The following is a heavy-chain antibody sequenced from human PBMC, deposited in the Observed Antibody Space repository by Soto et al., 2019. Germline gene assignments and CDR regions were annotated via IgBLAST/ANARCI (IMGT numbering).Heavy chain of an antibody. J-gene: IGHJ6*02. Sequence: PGKSLKISCKASGYSFTNYWIGWVRQMPRKGLEWMGIIYPGDSDTRYSPSFQGQVTISADKSISTAYLQWSSLKASDTAMYYCARPDSSSRHYGMDVWGQGTTVTVSS. D-gene: IGHD6-13*01. V-gene: IGHV5-51*01. CDR2: IYPGDSDT. CDR3: ARPDSSSRHYGMDV. CDR1: GYSFTNYW.